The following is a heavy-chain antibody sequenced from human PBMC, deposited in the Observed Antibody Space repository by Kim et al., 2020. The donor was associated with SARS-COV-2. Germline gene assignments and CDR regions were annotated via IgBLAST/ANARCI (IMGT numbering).Heavy chain of an antibody. J-gene: IGHJ6*02. CDR1: GFTFSSYA. CDR3: ARDATVTLLSLHYYYYGMDV. D-gene: IGHD4-4*01. CDR2: ISYDGSNK. Sequence: GGSLRLSCAASGFTFSSYAMHWVRQAPGKGLEWVAVISYDGSNKYYVDSVKGRFTISRDNSKNTLYLQMNSLRAEDTAVYYCARDATVTLLSLHYYYYGMDVWGQGTTVTVSS. V-gene: IGHV3-30*04.